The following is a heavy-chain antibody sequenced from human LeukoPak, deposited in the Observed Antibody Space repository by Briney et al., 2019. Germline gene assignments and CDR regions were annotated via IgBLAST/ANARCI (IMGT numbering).Heavy chain of an antibody. CDR3: ARRRGYCSSTSCPPDLDY. CDR1: GYTFSSYD. J-gene: IGHJ4*02. CDR2: MNPNSGNT. Sequence: KPGASVKVSCKASGYTFSSYDINWVRQATGQGLEWMGWMNPNSGNTGYAQKFQGRVTMTRNTSISTAYMELSSLRSEDTAVYYCARRRGYCSSTSCPPDLDYWGQGTLVTVSS. V-gene: IGHV1-8*01. D-gene: IGHD2-2*01.